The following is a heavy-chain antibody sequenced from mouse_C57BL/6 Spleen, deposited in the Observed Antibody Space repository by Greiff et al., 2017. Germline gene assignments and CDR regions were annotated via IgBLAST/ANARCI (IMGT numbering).Heavy chain of an antibody. J-gene: IGHJ1*03. D-gene: IGHD1-1*01. CDR2: IDPNSGGT. V-gene: IGHV1-72*01. Sequence: VQLQQPGAELVKPGASVKLSCKASGYTFTSYWMHWVKQRPGRGLEWIGRIDPNSGGTKYNEKFKSKATLTVDKPSSTAYMQLSSLTSEDSAGYYWARDYGSSYWYFDVWGTGTTVTVSS. CDR3: ARDYGSSYWYFDV. CDR1: GYTFTSYW.